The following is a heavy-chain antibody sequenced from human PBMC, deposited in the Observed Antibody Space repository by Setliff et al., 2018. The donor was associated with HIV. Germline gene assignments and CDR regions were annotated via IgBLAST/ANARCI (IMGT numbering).Heavy chain of an antibody. V-gene: IGHV4-59*01. CDR1: GVSISSYY. CDR2: IFPGGAT. J-gene: IGHJ4*02. Sequence: PSETLSLTCSVSGVSISSYYWSWIRHSPGKGLEWIGIIFPGGATNYNPSLTSRVTISVDTSKNPLFLKLTSVTTADTAVYFCAKSSPSIGYITDCWGQGAPVTVSS. CDR3: AKSSPSIGYITDC. D-gene: IGHD5-12*01.